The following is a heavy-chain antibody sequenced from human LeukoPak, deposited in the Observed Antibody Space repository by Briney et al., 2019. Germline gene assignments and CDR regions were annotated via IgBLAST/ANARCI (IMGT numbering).Heavy chain of an antibody. Sequence: GGSLRLSCAASGFTFSTYWMSWVRQAPGKGLKWVANIKQDGSDKSYVDSVEGRFTISRDNAKNSLYLQMNSLRAEDTAVYYCARDRTYYYDSSGDYYFDYWGQGTLVTVSS. D-gene: IGHD3-22*01. CDR2: IKQDGSDK. J-gene: IGHJ4*02. CDR1: GFTFSTYW. CDR3: ARDRTYYYDSSGDYYFDY. V-gene: IGHV3-7*01.